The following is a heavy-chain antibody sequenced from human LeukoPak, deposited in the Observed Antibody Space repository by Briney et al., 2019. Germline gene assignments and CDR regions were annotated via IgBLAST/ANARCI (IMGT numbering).Heavy chain of an antibody. D-gene: IGHD6-13*01. J-gene: IGHJ4*02. CDR3: AREYSSSWYGYYFDY. Sequence: GGSLRLSCAASGFTFSTYWMHWVRQAPGEGLVWVSRIKSDGSDTSYADSVKGRFTISRDNAKNTLYLQMNSLRAEDTAVYYCAREYSSSWYGYYFDYWGQGTLVTVSS. V-gene: IGHV3-74*01. CDR2: IKSDGSDT. CDR1: GFTFSTYW.